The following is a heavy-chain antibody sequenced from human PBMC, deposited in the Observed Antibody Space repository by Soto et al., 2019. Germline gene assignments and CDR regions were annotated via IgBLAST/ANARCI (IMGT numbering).Heavy chain of an antibody. V-gene: IGHV2-5*01. Sequence: QITLKESGPTLVKPTQTLTLTCIFSGFSLRTSGVGVGWIRQPPGKALEWLEFIYWNDDKRYSPSLKSRLTITKDTSKNQVVLTMTNMDPVDTATYYCAKSGSSGWYGWFDPWGQGTLVTVSS. D-gene: IGHD6-19*01. CDR1: GFSLRTSGVG. CDR2: IYWNDDK. J-gene: IGHJ5*02. CDR3: AKSGSSGWYGWFDP.